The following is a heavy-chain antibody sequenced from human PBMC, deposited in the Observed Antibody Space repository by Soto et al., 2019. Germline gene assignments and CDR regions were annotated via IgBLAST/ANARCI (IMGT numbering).Heavy chain of an antibody. J-gene: IGHJ6*02. CDR1: DDYISSYY. D-gene: IGHD3-9*01. CDR3: ARADYEILTGSYAMDV. V-gene: IGHV4-4*07. Sequence: SETLSLTCTVSDDYISSYYWNWIRQPAGKGLEWIGRVSTNGATNYNPSLESRVTMSVDTSKNQFSLKLTSVTAADTAVYFCARADYEILTGSYAMDVWGQGTTVTVSS. CDR2: VSTNGAT.